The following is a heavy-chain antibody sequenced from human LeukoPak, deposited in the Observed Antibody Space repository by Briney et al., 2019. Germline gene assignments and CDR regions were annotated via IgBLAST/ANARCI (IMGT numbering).Heavy chain of an antibody. Sequence: GGSLRLSCAASGFTVSSNYMSWVRQAPGKGLEWVAVIWYDGSNKYYADSVKGRFTISRDNSKNTLYLQMNSLRAEDTAVYYCAKDSFYGDYYGYWGQGTLVTVSS. J-gene: IGHJ4*02. CDR3: AKDSFYGDYYGY. CDR2: IWYDGSNK. D-gene: IGHD4-17*01. CDR1: GFTVSSNY. V-gene: IGHV3-33*06.